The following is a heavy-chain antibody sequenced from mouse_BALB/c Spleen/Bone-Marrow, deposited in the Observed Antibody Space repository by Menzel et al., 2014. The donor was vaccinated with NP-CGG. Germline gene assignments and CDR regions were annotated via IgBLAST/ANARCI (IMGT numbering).Heavy chain of an antibody. CDR3: ARDINYDIYWYFDV. CDR1: GFTFTDYY. CDR2: IRNKAKGYIT. J-gene: IGHJ1*01. Sequence: EVKLVESGGGLVRPGGSLRLSCATSGFTFTDYYMSWVRQPPGKALEWLGFIRNKAKGYITEYSASVKGRFTISRDNSQSILYLQMNTLGAEDSATYYCARDINYDIYWYFDVWGAGTTVTVSS. D-gene: IGHD2-4*01. V-gene: IGHV7-3*02.